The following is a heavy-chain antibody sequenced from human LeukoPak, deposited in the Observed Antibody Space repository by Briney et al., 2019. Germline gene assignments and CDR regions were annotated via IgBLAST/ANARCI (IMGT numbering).Heavy chain of an antibody. Sequence: PGRSLRLSCAASGFTFSSYGMHWVRQAPGKGLEWVAVISYDGSNKYYADSVKGRFTISRDNSKNTLYLQMNSLRAEDTAVYYCAKDITSYYGSGTFDYWGQGTLVTVSS. J-gene: IGHJ4*02. CDR1: GFTFSSYG. CDR2: ISYDGSNK. D-gene: IGHD3-10*01. V-gene: IGHV3-30*18. CDR3: AKDITSYYGSGTFDY.